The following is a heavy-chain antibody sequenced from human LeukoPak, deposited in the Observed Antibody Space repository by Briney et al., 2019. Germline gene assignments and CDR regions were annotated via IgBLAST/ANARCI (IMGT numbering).Heavy chain of an antibody. D-gene: IGHD2-2*01. Sequence: SETLSLTCAVYGGSFSGYYWSWIRQPAGKGLEWIGRIYTSGSTNYNPSLKSRVTMSVDTSKNQFSLKLSSVTAADTAVYYCARARRIPAARGFGVEAFDIWGQGTMVTVSS. CDR1: GGSFSGYY. J-gene: IGHJ3*02. CDR2: IYTSGST. V-gene: IGHV4-59*10. CDR3: ARARRIPAARGFGVEAFDI.